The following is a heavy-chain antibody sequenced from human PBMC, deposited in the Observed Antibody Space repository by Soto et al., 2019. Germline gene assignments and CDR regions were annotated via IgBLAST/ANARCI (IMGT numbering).Heavy chain of an antibody. J-gene: IGHJ4*02. CDR1: GGSINTFY. CDR2: IFSSGCT. D-gene: IGHD5-12*01. Sequence: SETLSLTCPVSGGSINTFYLSCVRQPAGKGLEWIVRIFSSGCTIFNPSLESRVAMSVDTSKNHFSLNLTSVTAAVMAVYYCARAGSYSVYNFADGIKLWSFEFWGQGDLVSVSS. CDR3: ARAGSYSVYNFADGIKLWSFEF. V-gene: IGHV4-4*07.